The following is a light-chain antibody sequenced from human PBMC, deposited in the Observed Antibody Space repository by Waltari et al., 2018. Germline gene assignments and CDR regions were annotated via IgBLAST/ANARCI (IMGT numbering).Light chain of an antibody. Sequence: QVVLTQSPSASASLGASVKLTRTLSSGHSSYAIAWHQQQPEKGPRYLMKVNSDGSHNKGDGIPERFSGSSSGAERYLTISGLQSEDEADYYCQTWGTGPRVFGGGTKLTVL. CDR3: QTWGTGPRV. CDR2: VNSDGSH. J-gene: IGLJ2*01. V-gene: IGLV4-69*01. CDR1: SGHSSYA.